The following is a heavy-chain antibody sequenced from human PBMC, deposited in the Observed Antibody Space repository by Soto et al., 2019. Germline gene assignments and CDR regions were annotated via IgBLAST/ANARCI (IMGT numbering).Heavy chain of an antibody. CDR1: GFTVATTG. CDR3: AKDWGSSGWFNWVHP. V-gene: IGHV3-30*18. J-gene: IGHJ5*02. Sequence: QVQLVESGGGVVQPGESLKVACAASGFTVATTGMHWVRQAPGKGLEWVAMISHSGTSKVYIDSVQGRFTISRDNAKKNLDLKMGSLGPEDTAIYYCAKDWGSSGWFNWVHPWGQGVLVTVSS. D-gene: IGHD6-19*01. CDR2: ISHSGTSK.